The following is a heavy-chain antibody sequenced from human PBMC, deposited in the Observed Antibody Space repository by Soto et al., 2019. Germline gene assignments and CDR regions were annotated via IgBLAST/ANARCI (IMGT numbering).Heavy chain of an antibody. J-gene: IGHJ6*02. CDR2: ISGSGGST. Sequence: GGSLRLSCAASGFPFINYAMSWVRQAPGKGPEWVSAISGSGGSTYYADSVNGRFTISRDNTKNTLYLQMNSLRADDTAVYYCAKVHYYDGSGSYHYYGMDVWGQGTTVTVSS. D-gene: IGHD3-22*01. CDR3: AKVHYYDGSGSYHYYGMDV. V-gene: IGHV3-23*01. CDR1: GFPFINYA.